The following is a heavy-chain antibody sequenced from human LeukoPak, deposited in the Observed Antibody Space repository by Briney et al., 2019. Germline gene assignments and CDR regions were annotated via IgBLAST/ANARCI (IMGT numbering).Heavy chain of an antibody. J-gene: IGHJ4*02. D-gene: IGHD6-13*01. CDR2: IRYDGSNK. V-gene: IGHV3-30*02. CDR3: AKAPLTYSSSWYYFDY. Sequence: GGSLRLSCAASGFTFSSYGMHWVRQAPGKGLEWVAFIRYDGSNKYYADSVKGRFTISRDNSKNTLYLQMNSLRAEDTAVYYRAKAPLTYSSSWYYFDYWGQGTLVTVSS. CDR1: GFTFSSYG.